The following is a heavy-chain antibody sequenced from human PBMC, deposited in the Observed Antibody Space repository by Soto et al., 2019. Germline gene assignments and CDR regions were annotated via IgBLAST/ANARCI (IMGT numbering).Heavy chain of an antibody. CDR1: GGSISSGGYS. CDR3: ARVAYCSGGSCYQPEHNWFDP. Sequence: SETLSLTCAVSGGSISSGGYSWSWIRQPPGKGLEWIGYIYRSGSTYYNPSLKSRVTISVDRSKNQFSLKLSSVTAADTAVYYCARVAYCSGGSCYQPEHNWFDPWGQGTLVTVSS. CDR2: IYRSGST. J-gene: IGHJ5*02. V-gene: IGHV4-30-2*01. D-gene: IGHD2-15*01.